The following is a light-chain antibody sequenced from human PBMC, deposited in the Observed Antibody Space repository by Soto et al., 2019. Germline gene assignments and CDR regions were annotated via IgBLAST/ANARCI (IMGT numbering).Light chain of an antibody. CDR2: GAS. V-gene: IGKV3D-15*01. CDR3: QQYNYWPRT. J-gene: IGKJ1*01. CDR1: QSVSNN. Sequence: EIVLTQSPGTLSLSPGERATLSCRASQSVSNNYLAWYQQKPGQAPRLLIYGASNRATGIPDRFSGSGSGTEFTLTISSLQSEDFAIYYCQQYNYWPRTFGPGTKVDI.